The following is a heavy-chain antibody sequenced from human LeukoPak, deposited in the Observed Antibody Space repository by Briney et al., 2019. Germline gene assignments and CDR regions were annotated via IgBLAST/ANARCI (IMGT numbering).Heavy chain of an antibody. J-gene: IGHJ4*02. D-gene: IGHD1-26*01. CDR3: ATGIVGVYYFDY. CDR1: GYTLTELF. Sequence: ASVKVSCKVSGYTLTELFMHWVRQAPGKGLEWMGGFDPEDGETIYAQKFQGRVTMTEDTSTDTAYMELSSLRSEDTAVYYCATGIVGVYYFDYWGQGTLVTVSS. CDR2: FDPEDGET. V-gene: IGHV1-24*01.